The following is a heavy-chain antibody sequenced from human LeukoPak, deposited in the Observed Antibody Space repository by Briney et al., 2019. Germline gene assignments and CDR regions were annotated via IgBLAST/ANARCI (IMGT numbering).Heavy chain of an antibody. V-gene: IGHV4-59*01. CDR3: VRSFWGCYFDY. Sequence: SETLSLTCTVSGGSISSYYWNWIRQPPGKGLEWIGYIYHSGSTNFNPSLKSRATISVDTSKNQFSLDLSSVTAADTAVYYCVRSFWGCYFDYWGQGILVTVSS. CDR2: IYHSGST. J-gene: IGHJ4*02. D-gene: IGHD3-16*01. CDR1: GGSISSYY.